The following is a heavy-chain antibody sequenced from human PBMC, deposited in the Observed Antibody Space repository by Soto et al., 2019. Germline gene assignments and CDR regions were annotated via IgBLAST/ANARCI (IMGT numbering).Heavy chain of an antibody. CDR2: SSGSGGST. V-gene: IGHV3-23*01. CDR3: AKGKYDYGDNWFDP. CDR1: GFTFSSYG. D-gene: IGHD4-17*01. J-gene: IGHJ5*02. Sequence: GGSLRLSCAASGFTFSSYGMSWVRQAPGKGLEWVSASSGSGGSTHYADSVKGRFTISRDNSKNTLYLQMNSLRAEDTAVYYWAKGKYDYGDNWFDPWGQGTLVTVSS.